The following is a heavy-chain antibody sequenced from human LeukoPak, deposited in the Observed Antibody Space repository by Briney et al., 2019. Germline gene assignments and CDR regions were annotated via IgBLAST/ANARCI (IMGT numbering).Heavy chain of an antibody. V-gene: IGHV4-4*07. CDR2: IYTSGNT. CDR3: ARVGSGYDYFDY. D-gene: IGHD3-22*01. J-gene: IGHJ4*02. Sequence: SETLSLTCTVSVGSISDYYWSWIRQPAGKGLEWLGRIYTSGNTKYNPSLESRVTRSLDTSKKHFSPKMSFVTAADTAVYYCARVGSGYDYFDYWGQGTLVTVSS. CDR1: VGSISDYY.